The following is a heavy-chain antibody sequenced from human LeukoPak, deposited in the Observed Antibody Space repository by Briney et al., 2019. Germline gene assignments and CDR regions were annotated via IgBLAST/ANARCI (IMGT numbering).Heavy chain of an antibody. V-gene: IGHV3-23*01. D-gene: IGHD6-13*01. CDR1: GFTFNNYG. CDR2: ISGSGDST. CDR3: AKPESGIAAAGSYY. J-gene: IGHJ4*02. Sequence: PGGSLRLSCSASGFTFNNYGMSWVRQAPGKGLEWVSSISGSGDSTYYADSVKGRFTISRDNSENTLFLQMNSLRVEDTAVYYCAKPESGIAAAGSYYWGQGTLVTVSS.